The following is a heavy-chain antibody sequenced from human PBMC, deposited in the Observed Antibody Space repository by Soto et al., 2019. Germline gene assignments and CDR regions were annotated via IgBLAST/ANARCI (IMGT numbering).Heavy chain of an antibody. V-gene: IGHV3-72*01. Sequence: EEQVMESGGGMVQPGGSLRLSCAASRFTFSDHNIDWVRQAPGKGLEWVGRSRHRTDSYTTEYAASVKGRFAISRDDSKNSLFLQMKSLRTEDTAVYYCAVDTVGTGSYWGQGTLVSVSS. CDR3: AVDTVGTGSY. D-gene: IGHD5-12*01. CDR1: RFTFSDHN. J-gene: IGHJ4*02. CDR2: SRHRTDSYTT.